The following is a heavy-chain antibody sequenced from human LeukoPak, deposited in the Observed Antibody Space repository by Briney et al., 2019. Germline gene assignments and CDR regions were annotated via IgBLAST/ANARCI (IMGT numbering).Heavy chain of an antibody. J-gene: IGHJ4*02. CDR2: IWYDGSNK. Sequence: QPGGSLRLSCAASGFTFSSYGMHWVRQAPGKGLEWVAVIWYDGSNKYYADSVKGRFTISRDNSKNTLYLQMNSLRAEDTAVYYCAKAPAAGGDYGHFDYWGQGTLVTVSS. V-gene: IGHV3-33*06. D-gene: IGHD4-17*01. CDR1: GFTFSSYG. CDR3: AKAPAAGGDYGHFDY.